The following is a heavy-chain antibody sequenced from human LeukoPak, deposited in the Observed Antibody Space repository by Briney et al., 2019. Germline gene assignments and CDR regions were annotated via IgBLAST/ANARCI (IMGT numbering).Heavy chain of an antibody. Sequence: GRSLRLSCAASGFTFTSYSMNWVRQAPGKGLECVSTISGGGGSTYYADSVKGRFTISRDNYKNTLYLQVNSLRAEDTAVYYCAKGGKWDVTPFDYWGQGTLVTVSS. CDR1: GFTFTSYS. CDR3: AKGGKWDVTPFDY. CDR2: ISGGGGST. J-gene: IGHJ4*02. V-gene: IGHV3-23*01. D-gene: IGHD1-26*01.